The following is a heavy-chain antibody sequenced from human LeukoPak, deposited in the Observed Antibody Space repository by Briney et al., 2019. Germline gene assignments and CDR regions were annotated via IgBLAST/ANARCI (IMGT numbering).Heavy chain of an antibody. V-gene: IGHV1-2*06. Sequence: ASVKVSCKASGYTFTGYYMHWVRQAPGQGLEWMGRINPNSGGTNYAQKFQGRVTMTRDTSISTAYMELSRLRSDDTAVYYCATVPAGYSSSWYTGKFDIWGQGTMVTVS. D-gene: IGHD6-13*01. CDR2: INPNSGGT. CDR3: ATVPAGYSSSWYTGKFDI. CDR1: GYTFTGYY. J-gene: IGHJ3*02.